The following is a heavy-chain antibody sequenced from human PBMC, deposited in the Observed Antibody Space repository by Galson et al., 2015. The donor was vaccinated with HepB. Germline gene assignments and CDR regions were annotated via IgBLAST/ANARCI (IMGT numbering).Heavy chain of an antibody. CDR1: GFSLSTSGVG. J-gene: IGHJ3*02. CDR3: AHSSLNYDILTGTDAFDI. V-gene: IGHV2-5*02. CDR2: IYWDDDK. D-gene: IGHD3-9*01. Sequence: PALVKPTQTLTLTCTFSGFSLSTSGVGVGWIRQPPGKALEWLALIYWDDDKRYSPSLKSRLTITKDTSKNQVVLTMTNMDPVDTATYYCAHSSLNYDILTGTDAFDIWVQGTMVTVSS.